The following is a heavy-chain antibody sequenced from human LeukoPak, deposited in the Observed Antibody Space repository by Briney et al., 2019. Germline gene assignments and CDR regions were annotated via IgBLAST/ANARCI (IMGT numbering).Heavy chain of an antibody. V-gene: IGHV1-46*01. D-gene: IGHD1-20*01. Sequence: ASLKVSCKPSGYTFTSYYMHWVRQAPQQGVERSGIIKPSGGSTSYAQKFHGRVTMTRDKSTSTVYMELSSVRSDDTTVYYCAREITGTSDYWGQGTLVTVSS. CDR2: IKPSGGST. CDR3: AREITGTSDY. J-gene: IGHJ4*02. CDR1: GYTFTSYY.